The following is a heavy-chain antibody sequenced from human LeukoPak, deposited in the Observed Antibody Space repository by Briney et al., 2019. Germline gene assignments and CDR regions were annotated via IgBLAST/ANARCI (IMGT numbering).Heavy chain of an antibody. D-gene: IGHD3-16*01. J-gene: IGHJ6*03. CDR1: GFTFSRYE. CDR3: ARVLPWRSHMDV. V-gene: IGHV3-48*03. CDR2: ISSSGSTI. Sequence: GGSLRLSCAASGFTFSRYEMNWVRQAPRKGLEWVAYISSSGSTIYYEDSVKGRFTISRDNAKNSLYLQMNSLRAEDTALYYCARVLPWRSHMDVWGEGTTVTISS.